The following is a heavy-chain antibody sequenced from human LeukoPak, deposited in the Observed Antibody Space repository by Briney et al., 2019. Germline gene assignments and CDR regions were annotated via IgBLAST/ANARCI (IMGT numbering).Heavy chain of an antibody. CDR3: ARRAAVHDYYDSSGQFDY. CDR1: GFTFSSYS. D-gene: IGHD3-22*01. V-gene: IGHV3-48*01. Sequence: GGSLRLSCAASGFTFSSYSMNWVRQAPGKGLEWVSYISSSSSTIYYADSVKGRFTISRDNAKNSLYLQMNSLRAEDTAVYYCARRAAVHDYYDSSGQFDYWGQGTLVTVSS. J-gene: IGHJ4*02. CDR2: ISSSSSTI.